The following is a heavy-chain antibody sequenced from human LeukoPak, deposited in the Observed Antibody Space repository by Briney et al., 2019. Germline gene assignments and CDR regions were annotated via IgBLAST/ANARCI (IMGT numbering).Heavy chain of an antibody. CDR1: GFTFSNYG. V-gene: IGHV3-21*01. D-gene: IGHD3-9*01. CDR2: ISSSSSFI. Sequence: GGSLRLSCVASGFTFSNYGMNWVRQAPGKGLEWVSSISSSSSFIKYADSVKGRFTISRDNAKNALYLQMNSLRAEDTAVYYCARRRNSYYDILTGSGDAFDIWGQGTMVTVSS. J-gene: IGHJ3*02. CDR3: ARRRNSYYDILTGSGDAFDI.